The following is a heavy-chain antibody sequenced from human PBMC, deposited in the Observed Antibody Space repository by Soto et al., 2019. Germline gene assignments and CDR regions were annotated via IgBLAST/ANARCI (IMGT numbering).Heavy chain of an antibody. CDR1: GYTFTSYG. CDR3: ARDRGSYALDC. CDR2: ISANNGNT. D-gene: IGHD1-26*01. J-gene: IGHJ4*02. Sequence: QVQMVQSGAEVKKPGASVKVSCKAFGYTFTSYGISWARQDPGQGLEWMGWISANNGNTNYAQKLQGRVTMTTDTTTSPAYMEMRSLRSDDTAVYYCARDRGSYALDCWGQGTLVTVSS. V-gene: IGHV1-18*01.